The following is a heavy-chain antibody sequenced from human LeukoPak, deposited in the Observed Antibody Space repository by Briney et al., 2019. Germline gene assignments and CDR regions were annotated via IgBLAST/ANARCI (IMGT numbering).Heavy chain of an antibody. CDR3: ARGSGNSGENDY. CDR2: IIPIFGTP. V-gene: IGHV1-69*05. CDR1: GGSFSSFA. Sequence: VASVKVSCKTSGGSFSSFAINWVRQAPGQGLEWIGLIIPIFGTPKYAQKFQGRVTITTDESTTTAYMELSSLRSEDTAVYYCARGSGNSGENDYWGQGTLVTVSS. D-gene: IGHD1-7*01. J-gene: IGHJ4*02.